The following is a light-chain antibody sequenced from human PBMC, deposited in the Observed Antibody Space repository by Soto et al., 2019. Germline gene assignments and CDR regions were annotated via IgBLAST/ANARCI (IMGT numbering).Light chain of an antibody. Sequence: QSVLTQPPSVSGAPGQRVTISCTGSSSNIGAGYDVHWYQQLPGTAPKLLIYGNINRPSGVPDRFSASKSGTSASLAITGLQAEDEADDYGQSYDSTLSVHVVFGGGTKLTVL. CDR2: GNI. J-gene: IGLJ2*01. V-gene: IGLV1-40*01. CDR1: SSNIGAGYD. CDR3: QSYDSTLSVHVV.